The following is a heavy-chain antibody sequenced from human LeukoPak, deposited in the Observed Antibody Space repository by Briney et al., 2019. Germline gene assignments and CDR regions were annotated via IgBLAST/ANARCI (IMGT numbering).Heavy chain of an antibody. CDR1: GFTVSSNY. CDR2: IYSGGST. Sequence: GGSLRLSCAASGFTVSSNYMSWVRQAPGKGLECVSGIYSGGSTHYADSVKGRFTISRDNSKNTLYLQMNSLRAEDTAVYYCARARYSYEAFDIWGQGTMVTVSS. D-gene: IGHD6-13*01. CDR3: ARARYSYEAFDI. V-gene: IGHV3-53*01. J-gene: IGHJ3*02.